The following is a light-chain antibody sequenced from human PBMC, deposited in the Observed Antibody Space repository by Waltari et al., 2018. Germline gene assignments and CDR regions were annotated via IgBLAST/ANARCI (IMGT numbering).Light chain of an antibody. J-gene: IGKJ1*01. Sequence: DIQMTQSQSSLSASVADRVTITCRASQSISSYLNWYQQKPGKAPKLLIYAASSLQSGVPSRFSGSGSGTDFTLTISSLQPEDFATYYCQQSYSTPRTFGQGTKVEIK. CDR1: QSISSY. CDR2: AAS. V-gene: IGKV1-39*01. CDR3: QQSYSTPRT.